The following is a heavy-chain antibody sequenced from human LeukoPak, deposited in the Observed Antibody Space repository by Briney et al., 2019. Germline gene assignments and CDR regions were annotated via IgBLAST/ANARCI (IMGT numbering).Heavy chain of an antibody. V-gene: IGHV2-5*02. Sequence: ESGPTLVNPPQTLTLTCTFSGFSLGTRGGGVGWIRQPPGKALEWISLIYWDEDKRYSPDRKRRPTSTKETSESQGVLTMTNMDPVDTATYYCAHRPLSTSCSFDYWGQGTLVTVSS. D-gene: IGHD2-2*01. CDR3: AHRPLSTSCSFDY. CDR2: IYWDEDK. J-gene: IGHJ4*02. CDR1: GFSLGTRGGG.